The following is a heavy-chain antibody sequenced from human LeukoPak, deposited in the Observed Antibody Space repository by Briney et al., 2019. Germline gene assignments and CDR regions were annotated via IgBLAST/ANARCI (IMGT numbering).Heavy chain of an antibody. CDR3: ARGRNYYGSGSYYNPNFDY. CDR1: GFTFSNAW. J-gene: IGHJ4*02. Sequence: GGSLRLSCAASGFTFSNAWMSWVRQAPGKGLEWVSSISSSSSYIYYADSVKGRFTISRDNAKNSLYLQMNSLRAEDTAVYYCARGRNYYGSGSYYNPNFDYWGQGTLVTVSS. CDR2: ISSSSSYI. V-gene: IGHV3-21*01. D-gene: IGHD3-10*01.